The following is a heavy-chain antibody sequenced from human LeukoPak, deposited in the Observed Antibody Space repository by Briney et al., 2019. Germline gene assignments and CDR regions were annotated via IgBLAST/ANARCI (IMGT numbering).Heavy chain of an antibody. CDR2: IYYSGST. CDR3: ARCNQQVIIDYFDY. CDR1: GDSISSGDYY. V-gene: IGHV4-31*03. D-gene: IGHD3-10*01. Sequence: PSQTLSLTCTVSGDSISSGDYYWAWIRQLPGKGLELIGYIYYSGSTYYSPSLRSRLTISVDTSRNQFSLKVASVTAADTAVYFCARCNQQVIIDYFDYWGRGTLVTVSS. J-gene: IGHJ4*02.